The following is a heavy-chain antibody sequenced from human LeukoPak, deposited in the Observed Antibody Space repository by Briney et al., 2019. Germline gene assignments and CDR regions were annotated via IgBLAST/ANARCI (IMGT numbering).Heavy chain of an antibody. D-gene: IGHD2-2*01. CDR1: GFTFSSYA. Sequence: GGSLRLSCAASGFTFSSYAMSWVRQAPGKGLEWVSAISGSGGSTYYADSVKGRFTISRDNSKNTLYLQMNSLRAEDTAVYYCAKDLRCSSISCYRPIDYWGQGTLVTVSS. V-gene: IGHV3-23*01. CDR3: AKDLRCSSISCYRPIDY. CDR2: ISGSGGST. J-gene: IGHJ4*02.